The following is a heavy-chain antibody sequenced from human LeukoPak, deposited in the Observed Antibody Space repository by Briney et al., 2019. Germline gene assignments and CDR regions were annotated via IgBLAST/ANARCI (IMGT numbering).Heavy chain of an antibody. CDR3: AKDRSLTLPTFERSGYYYY. J-gene: IGHJ4*02. CDR1: GFTFSSSA. D-gene: IGHD3-22*01. Sequence: GGSLRLSCAASGFTFSSSAMTWVRQVLGKGLEWVSTTGVSGSYYADSVKGRFTISRDNSKNTLYLQMNSLRAEDTALYYCAKDRSLTLPTFERSGYYYYWGQGTLVTVSS. V-gene: IGHV3-23*01. CDR2: TGVSGS.